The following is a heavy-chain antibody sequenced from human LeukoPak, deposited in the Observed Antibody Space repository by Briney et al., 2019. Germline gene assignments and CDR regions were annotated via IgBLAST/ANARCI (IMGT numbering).Heavy chain of an antibody. CDR3: AKGLLGPHDY. CDR1: GFTFSSYA. V-gene: IGHV3-30-3*01. D-gene: IGHD2-21*01. Sequence: GRSLRLSCAASGFTFSSYAMHWVRQAPGKGLEWVAVISYDGSNKYYADSVKGRFTISRDNSKNTLYLQMNSLRAEDTAVYYCAKGLLGPHDYWGQGTLVTVSS. J-gene: IGHJ4*02. CDR2: ISYDGSNK.